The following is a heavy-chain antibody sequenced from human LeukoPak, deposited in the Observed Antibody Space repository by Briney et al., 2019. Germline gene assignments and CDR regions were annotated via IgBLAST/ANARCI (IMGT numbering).Heavy chain of an antibody. D-gene: IGHD1-26*01. CDR2: IKSKTDGGTT. CDR1: EFTFSNYA. CDR3: TTERHIVGATTPPY. V-gene: IGHV3-15*07. J-gene: IGHJ4*02. Sequence: GGSLRLSCAASEFTFSNYAMNWVRQAPGKGLEWVGRIKSKTDGGTTDYAAPVKGRFTISRDDSKNTLYLQMNSLKTEDTAVYYCTTERHIVGATTPPYWGQGTLVTVSS.